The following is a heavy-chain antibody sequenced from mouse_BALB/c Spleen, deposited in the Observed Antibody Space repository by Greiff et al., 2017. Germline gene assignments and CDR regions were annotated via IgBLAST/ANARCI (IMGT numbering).Heavy chain of an antibody. J-gene: IGHJ3*01. CDR1: GFNFKDYY. CDR2: IDPENGDT. Sequence: EVQLQQSGAELVRSGASVKLSCTASGFNFKDYYMHWVKQRPEQGLEWIGWIDPENGDTEYAPKFQGKATMTADTSSNTAYLQLSSLTSEDTAVYYCNAFYDYDGVFAYWGQGTLVTVSA. CDR3: NAFYDYDGVFAY. D-gene: IGHD2-4*01. V-gene: IGHV14-4*02.